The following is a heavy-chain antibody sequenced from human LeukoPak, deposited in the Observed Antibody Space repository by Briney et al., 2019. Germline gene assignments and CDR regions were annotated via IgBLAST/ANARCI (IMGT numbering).Heavy chain of an antibody. CDR2: INSDGSST. D-gene: IGHD3-10*01. J-gene: IGHJ4*02. CDR3: AREPLMVRGVPCDY. Sequence: GGSLRLSCAASGFTFSSYWMHWVRQAPGKGLVWVSRINSDGSSTSYADSVKGRFTMSRDNAKNTLYLQMNSLRAEDTAVYYCAREPLMVRGVPCDYWGQGTLVTVSS. CDR1: GFTFSSYW. V-gene: IGHV3-74*01.